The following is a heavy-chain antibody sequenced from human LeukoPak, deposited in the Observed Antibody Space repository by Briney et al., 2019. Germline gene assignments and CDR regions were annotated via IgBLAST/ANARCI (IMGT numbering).Heavy chain of an antibody. Sequence: ASVKVSCKASGYTFTSYDINWVRQATGQGLEWMGWMNPNSGNTGYAQKFQGRVTITADKSTSTAYMELSSLRSEDTAVYYCAGAPLAVAGPVDYWGQGTLVTVSS. D-gene: IGHD6-19*01. J-gene: IGHJ4*02. V-gene: IGHV1-8*03. CDR3: AGAPLAVAGPVDY. CDR1: GYTFTSYD. CDR2: MNPNSGNT.